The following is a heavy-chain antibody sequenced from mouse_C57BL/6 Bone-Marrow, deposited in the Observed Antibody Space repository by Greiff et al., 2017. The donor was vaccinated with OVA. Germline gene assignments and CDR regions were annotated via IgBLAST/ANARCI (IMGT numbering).Heavy chain of an antibody. CDR2: IDPANGNT. D-gene: IGHD2-5*01. CDR1: GFTIKNTY. V-gene: IGHV14-3*01. J-gene: IGHJ2*01. Sequence: VQLQQSVAELVRPGASVKLSCTASGFTIKNTYMHWVKQRPEQGLEWIGRIDPANGNTKYAPKFQGKATITADKSSNTAYLQLSSQSSEDTAIYYWARYSNYEYWGQGTTLTVSS. CDR3: ARYSNYEY.